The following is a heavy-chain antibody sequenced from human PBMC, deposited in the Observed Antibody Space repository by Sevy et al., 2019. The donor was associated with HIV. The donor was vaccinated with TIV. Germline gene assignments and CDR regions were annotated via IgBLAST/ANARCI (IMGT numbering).Heavy chain of an antibody. D-gene: IGHD2-8*01. J-gene: IGHJ4*02. CDR3: ARVKLYHDTNVMDF. CDR2: CSGTSNTI. V-gene: IGHV3-48*02. Sequence: GGSLRLSCAASGFTFSSYSMNWVRQAPGKGLEWLSYCSGTSNTIYYAGSVRGRFTISRDNARNSLYLKMKSLRDEDTAVYYCARVKLYHDTNVMDFWGQGALVTVSS. CDR1: GFTFSSYS.